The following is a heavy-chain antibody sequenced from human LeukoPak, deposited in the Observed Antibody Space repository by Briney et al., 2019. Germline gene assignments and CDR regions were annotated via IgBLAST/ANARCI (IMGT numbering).Heavy chain of an antibody. J-gene: IGHJ6*03. CDR3: ARVSLGAIVGVIGAYYYYMDV. CDR2: IYYSGST. V-gene: IGHV4-39*07. D-gene: IGHD3-10*01. Sequence: KASETLSLTCTVSGGSISSSSYYWGWIRQPPGKGLEWIGSIYYSGSTNYNPSLKSRVTISVDTSKNQFSLKLSSVTAADTAVYYCARVSLGAIVGVIGAYYYYMDVWGKGTTVTVSS. CDR1: GGSISSSSYY.